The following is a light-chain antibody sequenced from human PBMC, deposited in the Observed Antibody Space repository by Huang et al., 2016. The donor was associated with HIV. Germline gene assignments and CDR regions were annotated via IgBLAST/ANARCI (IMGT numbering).Light chain of an antibody. CDR3: QQRSNWPPSIT. CDR1: QSVSSY. CDR2: DVS. J-gene: IGKJ5*01. Sequence: EIVLTQSPATLSLSPGERATLSCRASQSVSSYLAWYQQKPGQAPRLLIYDVSKRATCIPARFSGSGSGTDFTLTISSLEPEDFAIYYCQQRSNWPPSITFGQGTRLEIK. V-gene: IGKV3-11*01.